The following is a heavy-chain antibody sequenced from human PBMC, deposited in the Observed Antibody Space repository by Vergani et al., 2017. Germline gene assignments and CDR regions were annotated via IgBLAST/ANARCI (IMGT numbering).Heavy chain of an antibody. CDR1: GGSISSYY. D-gene: IGHD6-19*01. J-gene: IGHJ6*02. Sequence: QVQLQESGPGLVKPSETLSLTCTVSGGSISSYYWSWIRQPPGKGLEWIGYIYYSGSTNYNPSLKSRFTISVDTSKNQFSLKLSSVTAADTAVYYCARDIGLAVAGSLYWGSYYYYGMDVWGQGTTVTVSS. CDR2: IYYSGST. CDR3: ARDIGLAVAGSLYWGSYYYYGMDV. V-gene: IGHV4-59*01.